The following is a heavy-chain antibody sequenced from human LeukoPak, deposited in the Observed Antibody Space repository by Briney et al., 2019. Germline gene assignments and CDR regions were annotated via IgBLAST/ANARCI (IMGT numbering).Heavy chain of an antibody. J-gene: IGHJ4*02. CDR1: GFTVSSNY. Sequence: PGGSLRLSCAASGFTVSSNYMSWVRQAPGKGLEWVSVIYIGGTTYYADSVKGRFTISRDNSKNTLYLQMNSLRAEDTAVYYCARGVWGRYYFDYWGQGTLVTVSS. D-gene: IGHD3-16*01. CDR2: IYIGGTT. V-gene: IGHV3-66*01. CDR3: ARGVWGRYYFDY.